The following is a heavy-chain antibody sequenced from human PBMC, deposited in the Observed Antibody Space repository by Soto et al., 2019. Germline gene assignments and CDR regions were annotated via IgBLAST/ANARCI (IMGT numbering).Heavy chain of an antibody. D-gene: IGHD3-10*01. CDR2: INPSGGST. V-gene: IGHV1-46*02. Sequence: ASVKVSCKASGHIFNSYYIHWVRQAPGQGLEWMGIINPSGGSTSYAQKFQGRVTMTRDTFTSTVYMELSSLRSEDTAVYYCTRGTTMLRGVIDPWGQGTLVTVSS. CDR3: TRGTTMLRGVIDP. J-gene: IGHJ5*02. CDR1: GHIFNSYY.